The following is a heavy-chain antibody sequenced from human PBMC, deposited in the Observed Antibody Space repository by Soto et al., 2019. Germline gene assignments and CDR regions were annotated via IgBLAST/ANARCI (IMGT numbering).Heavy chain of an antibody. V-gene: IGHV3-23*01. D-gene: IGHD3-10*01. CDR1: GFTFTSQA. CDR3: VKGISYPDY. CDR2: VSKSGDGT. Sequence: HPGGSLRLSCAASGFTFTSQAMSWVRQAPGKGLEWVAGVSKSGDGTYYTDSVKGRFSISRDNSKNTLHLQMNSLRAEDTAVYYCVKGISYPDYWGQGTLVTVSS. J-gene: IGHJ4*01.